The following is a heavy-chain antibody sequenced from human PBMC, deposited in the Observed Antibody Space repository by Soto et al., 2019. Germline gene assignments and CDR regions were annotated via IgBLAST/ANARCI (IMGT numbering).Heavy chain of an antibody. CDR1: GFTFSNAW. Sequence: GGSLRLSCAASGFTFSNAWMSWVRQAPGKGLEWVGRIKSKTDGGTTDYAAPVKGRFTISRDDSKNTLYLQMNSLKTEDTAVYYCTTEFFGSSSLSSDAFDIWGQGTMVTVSS. J-gene: IGHJ3*02. CDR2: IKSKTDGGTT. V-gene: IGHV3-15*01. CDR3: TTEFFGSSSLSSDAFDI. D-gene: IGHD6-6*01.